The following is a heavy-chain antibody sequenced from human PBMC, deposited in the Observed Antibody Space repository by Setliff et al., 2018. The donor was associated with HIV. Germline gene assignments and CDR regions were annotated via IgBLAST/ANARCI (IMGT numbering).Heavy chain of an antibody. Sequence: SETLSLTCSVSGGSISVNNYYWGWIRQPPGKGLEWIGSIHRSGTVYFNPSLSTRINISLDRSKNQFSLKLSSVTATDTAVYYCARDSDYYDSSGRHIRLFDYWGQGTLVTVSS. V-gene: IGHV4-39*07. CDR1: GGSISVNNYY. CDR3: ARDSDYYDSSGRHIRLFDY. CDR2: IHRSGTV. J-gene: IGHJ4*02. D-gene: IGHD3-22*01.